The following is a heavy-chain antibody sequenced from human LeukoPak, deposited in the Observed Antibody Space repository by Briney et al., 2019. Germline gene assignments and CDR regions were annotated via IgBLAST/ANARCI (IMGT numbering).Heavy chain of an antibody. CDR3: AKKVGSYRYPIDY. D-gene: IGHD3-16*02. Sequence: GRSLRLSCAASGFTFSRYGMHWVRQAPDKGLEWVAVISYDGSNRYYADSVKGRFTISRDNSKNTLYLQMNSLRAEDTAVYYCAKKVGSYRYPIDYWGQGTLVTVSS. J-gene: IGHJ4*02. V-gene: IGHV3-30*18. CDR2: ISYDGSNR. CDR1: GFTFSRYG.